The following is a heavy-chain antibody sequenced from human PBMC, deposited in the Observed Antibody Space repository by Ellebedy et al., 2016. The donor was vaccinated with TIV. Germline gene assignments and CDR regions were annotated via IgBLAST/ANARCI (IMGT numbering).Heavy chain of an antibody. J-gene: IGHJ4*02. V-gene: IGHV1-69*02. D-gene: IGHD6-19*01. CDR1: GYTFTSYY. Sequence: ASVKVSCKASGYTFTSYYMHWVRQAPGQGLEWMGRIIPILGIANYAQKFQGRVTITADKSTSTAYMELSSLRSEDTAVYYCASPTVAGTEDYWGQGTLVTVSS. CDR3: ASPTVAGTEDY. CDR2: IIPILGIA.